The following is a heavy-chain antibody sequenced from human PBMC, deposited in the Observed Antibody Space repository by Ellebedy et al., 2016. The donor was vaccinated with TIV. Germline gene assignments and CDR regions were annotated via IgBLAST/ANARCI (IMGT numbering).Heavy chain of an antibody. CDR2: INHSGNT. D-gene: IGHD5-18*01. Sequence: SETLSLTCAVYGGSFSGYYWSWIRHPPGKGLEWIGEINHSGNTNYNPSLKSRVTISVDTSKNQFSLNLNSVTAADTAAYYCARGGTFSHGLWYFDYWGQGTLVTVSS. CDR3: ARGGTFSHGLWYFDY. CDR1: GGSFSGYY. V-gene: IGHV4-34*01. J-gene: IGHJ4*02.